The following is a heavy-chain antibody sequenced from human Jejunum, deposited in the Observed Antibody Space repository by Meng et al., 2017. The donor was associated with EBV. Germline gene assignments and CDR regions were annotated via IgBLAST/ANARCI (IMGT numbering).Heavy chain of an antibody. V-gene: IGHV4-61*01. CDR3: ARGRGVTDYYDSSGSPFDY. CDR1: GGSXSTGSYY. CDR2: FYYSASP. J-gene: IGHJ4*02. Sequence: QVQLQESGPGLVKSSGXLSLTCXVSGGSXSTGSYYWSWIRQPPGKGLEWIGYFYYSASPMYNPSLKSRATISADMSKNQFSLKLRSVTSADTAVYYCARGRGVTDYYDSSGSPFDYWGQGTLVTVSS. D-gene: IGHD3-22*01.